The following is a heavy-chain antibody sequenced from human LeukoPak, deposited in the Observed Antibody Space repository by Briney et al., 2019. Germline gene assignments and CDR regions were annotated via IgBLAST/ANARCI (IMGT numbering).Heavy chain of an antibody. Sequence: PGGSLRLSCAASGFTFDDYATHWVRQGPGKSLEWVSLINENGDIAYYGDSVRGRFTVSRDNAKNSLYLQMNSLTTEDTALYYCAKARWEPNFDYWGQGTLVTVSS. CDR2: INENGDIA. CDR1: GFTFDDYA. CDR3: AKARWEPNFDY. D-gene: IGHD1-26*01. V-gene: IGHV3-43*02. J-gene: IGHJ4*02.